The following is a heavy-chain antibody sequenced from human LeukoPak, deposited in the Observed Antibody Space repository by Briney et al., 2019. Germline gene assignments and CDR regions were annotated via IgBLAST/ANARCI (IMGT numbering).Heavy chain of an antibody. J-gene: IGHJ6*02. CDR3: ARKRYCSSTSCYGMDV. Sequence: GESLKISCKGSGYSFTSYWTGWVRQMPGKGLEWMGIIYPGDSGTRYSPSFQGQVTISADKSISTAYLQWSSLKASDTAMYYCARKRYCSSTSCYGMDVWGQGTTVTVSS. CDR1: GYSFTSYW. CDR2: IYPGDSGT. D-gene: IGHD2-2*01. V-gene: IGHV5-51*01.